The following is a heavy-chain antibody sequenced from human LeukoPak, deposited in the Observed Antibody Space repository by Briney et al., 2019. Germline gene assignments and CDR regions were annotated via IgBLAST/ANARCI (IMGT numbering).Heavy chain of an antibody. D-gene: IGHD2-2*01. CDR3: ARGQVPAARGYNWFDP. V-gene: IGHV4-34*01. J-gene: IGHJ5*02. Sequence: SETLSLTCAVYGWAFNDYYWNWIRKPPGKGLEWIGEINARGGTNYNPSLKSRVTISVDASKKQFSLRLTSMIAADTALYYCARGQVPAARGYNWFDPWGQGTLVTVSS. CDR1: GWAFNDYY. CDR2: INARGGT.